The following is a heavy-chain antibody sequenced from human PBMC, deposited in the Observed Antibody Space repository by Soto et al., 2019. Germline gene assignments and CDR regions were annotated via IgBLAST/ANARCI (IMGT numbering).Heavy chain of an antibody. CDR1: GFTFSSYG. V-gene: IGHV3-30*18. Sequence: QVQLVESGGGVVQPGRSLRLSCAASGFTFSSYGMHWVRQAPGKGLEWVAVISYDGSNKYYADSVKGRFTISRDNSKNTLYLQMNSLRAEDTAVYYCAKDLGMATSSAYWGQGTLVTVSS. CDR3: AKDLGMATSSAY. D-gene: IGHD5-12*01. J-gene: IGHJ4*02. CDR2: ISYDGSNK.